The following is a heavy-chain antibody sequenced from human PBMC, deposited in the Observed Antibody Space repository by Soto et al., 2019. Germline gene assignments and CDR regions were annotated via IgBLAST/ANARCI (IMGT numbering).Heavy chain of an antibody. CDR3: ARGIAAHIFDY. J-gene: IGHJ4*02. D-gene: IGHD6-6*01. CDR1: GFTFSSYW. Sequence: PGGSLRLSCAASGFTFSSYWMSWVRQAPGKGLEWVANIKQDGSGKYYVDSVKGRFTISRDNAKNSLYLQMNSLRAEDTAVYYCARGIAAHIFDYWAQGTLVPVSS. V-gene: IGHV3-7*01. CDR2: IKQDGSGK.